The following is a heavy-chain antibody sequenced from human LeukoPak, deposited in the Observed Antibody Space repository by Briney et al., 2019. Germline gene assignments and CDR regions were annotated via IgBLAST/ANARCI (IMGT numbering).Heavy chain of an antibody. CDR1: GFTFSSYA. V-gene: IGHV3-23*01. CDR2: ISGSGGST. D-gene: IGHD6-13*01. J-gene: IGHJ5*02. Sequence: GGSLRLSCAASGFTFSSYAMSWVRQAPGKGLEWVSAISGSGGSTYYADSVKGRFTISRDNSKNTLYLQMNSLRAEDTAVYYCARERNPSIAAAVTEWFDPWGQGTLVTVSS. CDR3: ARERNPSIAAAVTEWFDP.